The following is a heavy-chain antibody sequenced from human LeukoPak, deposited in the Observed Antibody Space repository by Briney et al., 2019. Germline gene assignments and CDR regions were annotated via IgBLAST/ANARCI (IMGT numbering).Heavy chain of an antibody. CDR2: ISSSGSTI. J-gene: IGHJ6*04. Sequence: GGSLRLSCAASGFTLSSYEMNWVRQAPGKGLEWISYISSSGSTIYYADSVKGRFTISRDNARNSLYLQMNSLRAEDTAVYYCARVRITMVRGIMDVWGKGTTVTISS. CDR1: GFTLSSYE. V-gene: IGHV3-48*03. CDR3: ARVRITMVRGIMDV. D-gene: IGHD3-10*01.